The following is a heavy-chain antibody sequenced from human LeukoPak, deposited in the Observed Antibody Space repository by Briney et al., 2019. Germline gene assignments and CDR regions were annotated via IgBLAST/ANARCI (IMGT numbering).Heavy chain of an antibody. CDR2: IYYRGTT. CDR1: GGSINY. Sequence: SETLSLTCTVSGGSINYGGWIRQPPGKGLEWIGSIYYRGTTYYNLSLKSRVTISVDTSKNQFSLKLSSVTAADTAVYYCARVEGMGDYRYWYFEVWGRGTLVAVSS. J-gene: IGHJ2*01. CDR3: ARVEGMGDYRYWYFEV. V-gene: IGHV4-39*01. D-gene: IGHD1-26*01.